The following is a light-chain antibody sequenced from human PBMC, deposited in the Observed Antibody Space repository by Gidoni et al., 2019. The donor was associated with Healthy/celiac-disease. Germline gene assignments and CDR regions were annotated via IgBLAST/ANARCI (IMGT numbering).Light chain of an antibody. V-gene: IGKV3-15*01. J-gene: IGKJ2*01. CDR3: QQYNNWPSMYT. CDR1: QSVSSN. CDR2: GAS. Sequence: IVITQSPATLSVSPGERATLSCRASQSVSSNLAWYQQKPGQAPRLLIYGASTRATGIPARFSGSGSGTEFTLTISSLQSEDFAVYYCQQYNNWPSMYTFGQGTKLEIK.